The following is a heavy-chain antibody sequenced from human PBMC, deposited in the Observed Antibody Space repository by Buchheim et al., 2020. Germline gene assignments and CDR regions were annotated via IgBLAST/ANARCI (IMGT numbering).Heavy chain of an antibody. CDR1: GFTISSYA. J-gene: IGHJ4*02. Sequence: EVQLLESGGGLVQPGGSLRLSCAASGFTISSYAMRWVRQAPGKGLEWVSTIGSGGYTYYADSVKGRFTISRDNSKNTLSVQMHSLRAEDTAVYYCAKGGPSSLYYFDYWGQGTL. D-gene: IGHD5-12*01. CDR3: AKGGPSSLYYFDY. CDR2: IGSGGYT. V-gene: IGHV3-23*01.